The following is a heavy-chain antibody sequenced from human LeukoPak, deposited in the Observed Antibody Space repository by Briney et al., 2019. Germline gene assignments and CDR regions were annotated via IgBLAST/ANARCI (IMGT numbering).Heavy chain of an antibody. V-gene: IGHV3-21*01. J-gene: IGHJ4*02. Sequence: PGGSLRLSCATSGFIFSSYSMNWVRQAPGKGLEWVSSISSSSSYIYYADSVKGRFTISRGNAKNSLYLQMNSLRAEDTAVYYCARDGYYYDSSGYYEILFDYWGQGTLVTVSS. CDR2: ISSSSSYI. CDR1: GFIFSSYS. CDR3: ARDGYYYDSSGYYEILFDY. D-gene: IGHD3-22*01.